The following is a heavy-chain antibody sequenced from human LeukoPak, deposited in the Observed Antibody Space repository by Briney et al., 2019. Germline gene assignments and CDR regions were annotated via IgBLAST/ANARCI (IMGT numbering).Heavy chain of an antibody. CDR2: IIPIFGTA. J-gene: IGHJ3*02. D-gene: IGHD2-2*01. CDR3: ARGNPYCSSTSCWTEAFDI. V-gene: IGHV1-69*01. CDR1: GGTFSSYA. Sequence: ASVKLSCNASGGTFSSYAISWVRHAPGQGLEWMGGIIPIFGTANYAQKFQGRVTITADESTSTAYMELSSLRSEDTAVYYCARGNPYCSSTSCWTEAFDIWGQGTMVTVSS.